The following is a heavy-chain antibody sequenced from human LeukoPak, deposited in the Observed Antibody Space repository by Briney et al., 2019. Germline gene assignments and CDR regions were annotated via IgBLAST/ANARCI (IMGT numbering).Heavy chain of an antibody. CDR2: IIPLLGIP. CDR3: AREGYFGALVQGDFDH. V-gene: IGHV1-69*04. J-gene: IGHJ4*02. D-gene: IGHD3-9*01. CDR1: GGTFNSSA. Sequence: SVKLSCRTSGGTFNSSAISWVRQAPGQGLEWMGIIIPLLGIPNYAHQFQARVTITADTSTNTAYMELSSLRSEDTAVYYCAREGYFGALVQGDFDHWGQGTLVTVSS.